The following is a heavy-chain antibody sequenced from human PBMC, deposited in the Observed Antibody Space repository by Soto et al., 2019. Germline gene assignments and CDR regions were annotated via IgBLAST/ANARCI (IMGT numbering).Heavy chain of an antibody. J-gene: IGHJ6*01. CDR2: IYDSGNT. CDR1: GDSLTTYKW. V-gene: IGHV4-4*02. CDR3: ATCQLGEYYYAMDM. D-gene: IGHD7-27*01. Sequence: SEALSLTCGVSGDSLTTYKWWTWVRHTPGRGLEWIGEIYDSGNTRYNPSLKSRVTISKDTSKNQLSLKLNSVTVADTAVYYCATCQLGEYYYAMDMWGQGTTVTVSS.